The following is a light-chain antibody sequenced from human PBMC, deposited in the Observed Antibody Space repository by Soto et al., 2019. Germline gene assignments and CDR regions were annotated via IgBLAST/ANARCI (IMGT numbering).Light chain of an antibody. CDR3: QQYNNWPPVT. CDR2: GAS. Sequence: SPTTLSLSPGQRATLSCRASQNIKTYLAWYQQKPGQAPRLLIYGASTRATGIPARFSGSGSGTEFTLTISILQSEDFAVYYCQQYNNWPPVTFGQGTNVDIK. CDR1: QNIKTY. J-gene: IGKJ1*01. V-gene: IGKV3-15*01.